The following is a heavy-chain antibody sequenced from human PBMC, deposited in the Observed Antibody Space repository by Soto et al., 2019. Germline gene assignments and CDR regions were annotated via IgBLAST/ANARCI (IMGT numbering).Heavy chain of an antibody. Sequence: EVQLVESGGGLVQPGGSLRLSCAASGFTFSSYSMNWVRQAPGKGLEWVSYISSSSSTIYYADSVKGRFTISRDNAKNSLYLQMNSLRAEDTAGNYCARANYYGSPGDFDYWGQGTLVTVSS. J-gene: IGHJ4*02. CDR1: GFTFSSYS. V-gene: IGHV3-48*01. D-gene: IGHD3-10*01. CDR3: ARANYYGSPGDFDY. CDR2: ISSSSSTI.